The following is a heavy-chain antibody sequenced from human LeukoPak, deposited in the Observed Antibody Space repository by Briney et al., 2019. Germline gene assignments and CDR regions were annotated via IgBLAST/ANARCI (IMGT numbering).Heavy chain of an antibody. CDR3: ARGASGIVVGYYFDY. V-gene: IGHV4-34*01. Sequence: SETLSLTCAVYGGSFSGYYWSWIRQPPGKGLEWIGEINHSGGTNYNPSLKSRVTISVDTSKNQFSLKLSSVTAADTAVYYCARGASGIVVGYYFDYWGQGTLVTVSS. CDR2: INHSGGT. J-gene: IGHJ4*02. CDR1: GGSFSGYY. D-gene: IGHD3-22*01.